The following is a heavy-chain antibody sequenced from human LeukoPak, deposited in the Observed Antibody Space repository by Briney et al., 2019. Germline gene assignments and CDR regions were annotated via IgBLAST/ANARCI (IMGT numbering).Heavy chain of an antibody. CDR2: ISSSSSYI. J-gene: IGHJ3*02. D-gene: IGHD3-3*01. Sequence: PGGSLRLSCAASGFTFSSYAMHWVRQAPGKGLEWVSSISSSSSYIYYADSVKGRFTISRDNAKNSLYLQMNSLRAEDTAVYYCARVRRDTKYDFWSGYFLSAFDTWGKGTRVTVSS. CDR3: ARVRRDTKYDFWSGYFLSAFDT. V-gene: IGHV3-21*01. CDR1: GFTFSSYA.